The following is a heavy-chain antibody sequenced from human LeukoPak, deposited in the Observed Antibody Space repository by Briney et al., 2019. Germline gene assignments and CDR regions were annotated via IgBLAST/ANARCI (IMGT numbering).Heavy chain of an antibody. J-gene: IGHJ4*02. CDR1: GFTFGGYG. CDR2: IAYDGSRA. D-gene: IGHD1-14*01. Sequence: GGSLRPSCAGAGFTFGGYGMHWFRQTPGKGLEWVAVIAYDGSRAFYADSVKGRFTISRDNSKNTMSVQMDDLRAEDTAVYYCTRYNNDHFDYWGQGTLVTVSS. V-gene: IGHV3-33*01. CDR3: TRYNNDHFDY.